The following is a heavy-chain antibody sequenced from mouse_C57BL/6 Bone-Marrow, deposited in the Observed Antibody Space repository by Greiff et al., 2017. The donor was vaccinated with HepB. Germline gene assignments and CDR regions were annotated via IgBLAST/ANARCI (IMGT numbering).Heavy chain of an antibody. J-gene: IGHJ3*01. Sequence: QVQLQQPGAELVRPGSSVKLSCKASGYTFTSYWMDWVKQRPGQGLEWIGNIYPSDSETHYNQKFKDKATLTVDKSSSTAYMQLSSLTSEDSAVYYCARGWVPNAWFAYWGQGTLVTVSA. V-gene: IGHV1-61*01. CDR2: IYPSDSET. CDR3: ARGWVPNAWFAY. CDR1: GYTFTSYW. D-gene: IGHD3-3*01.